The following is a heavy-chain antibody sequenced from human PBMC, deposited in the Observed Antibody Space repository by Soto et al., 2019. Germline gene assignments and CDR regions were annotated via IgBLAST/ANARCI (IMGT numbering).Heavy chain of an antibody. V-gene: IGHV5-10-1*01. Sequence: GESLKISCKGSGYSFTSYWISWVRQMPGKGLEWMGRIDPSDSYTNYSPSFQGHVTISADKSISTAYLQWSSLKASDTAMYYCVRVHYYYYGMDVWGQGTTVTVSS. CDR1: GYSFTSYW. CDR2: IDPSDSYT. D-gene: IGHD3-10*01. J-gene: IGHJ6*02. CDR3: VRVHYYYYGMDV.